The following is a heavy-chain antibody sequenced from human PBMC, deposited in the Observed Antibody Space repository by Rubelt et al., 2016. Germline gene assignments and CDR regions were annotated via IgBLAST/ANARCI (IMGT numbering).Heavy chain of an antibody. CDR3: EGSGSYYNPDDVNCDY. J-gene: IGHJ4*02. D-gene: IGHD3-10*01. V-gene: IGHV4-39*01. Sequence: QLQLQESGPGLVKPSETLSLTCTVSGGSISSSGYYWGWIRQPPGKGLEWIGSIYYSGSTYYNPSLESLVILSVDTSKIQFSLELSSVTAADTAVYYCEGSGSYYNPDDVNCDYWGQGTLVTVSS. CDR1: GGSISSSGYY. CDR2: IYYSGST.